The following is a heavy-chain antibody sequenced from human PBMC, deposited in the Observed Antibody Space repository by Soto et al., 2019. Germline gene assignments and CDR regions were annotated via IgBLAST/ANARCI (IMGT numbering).Heavy chain of an antibody. J-gene: IGHJ6*02. V-gene: IGHV3-33*01. D-gene: IGHD6-13*01. Sequence: QVQLVESGGGVVQPGRSLRLSCAASGFTFRSYGMHWVRQAPGKGLEWVAVIWYDGSNKYYADSVKGRFTISRDNSKNTLYLQMNSLRAEDTAVYYCARDLLSSSSYYYYGMDVWGQGTTVTVSS. CDR3: ARDLLSSSSYYYYGMDV. CDR2: IWYDGSNK. CDR1: GFTFRSYG.